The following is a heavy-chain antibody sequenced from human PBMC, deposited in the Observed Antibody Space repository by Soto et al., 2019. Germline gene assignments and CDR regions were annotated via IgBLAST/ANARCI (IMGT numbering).Heavy chain of an antibody. D-gene: IGHD6-19*01. V-gene: IGHV3-9*01. J-gene: IGHJ4*02. CDR2: ISWNSGSI. CDR3: AKSHNTSGWYVTTDY. Sequence: GGSLRLSCAASGFTFGDYAMQWVRQAPGKGLEWVSAISWNSGSIDYADSVKGRFTISRDNAKNSLYLQMNSLRAEDTALYYCAKSHNTSGWYVTTDYWGQGTRVTVSS. CDR1: GFTFGDYA.